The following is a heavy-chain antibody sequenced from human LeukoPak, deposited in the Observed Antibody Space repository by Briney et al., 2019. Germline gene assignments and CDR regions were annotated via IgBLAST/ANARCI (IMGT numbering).Heavy chain of an antibody. V-gene: IGHV1-2*02. J-gene: IGHJ4*02. CDR3: ARDEGYCSGGSCYPVDY. CDR1: GYTFTDYY. CDR2: INPNSGGT. Sequence: ASVKVSCKASGYTFTDYYMHWVRQAPGQGLEWMGCINPNSGGTDYAQKSQGRVTMTRDTSISTAYMELSSLRSEDTAVYYCARDEGYCSGGSCYPVDYWGQGTLVTVSS. D-gene: IGHD2-15*01.